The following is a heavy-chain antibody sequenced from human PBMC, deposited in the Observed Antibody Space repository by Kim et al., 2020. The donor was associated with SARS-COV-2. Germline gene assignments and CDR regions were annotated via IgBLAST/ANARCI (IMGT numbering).Heavy chain of an antibody. J-gene: IGHJ4*02. V-gene: IGHV1-18*04. CDR3: ARDGYSCTNGVCPSFDY. CDR2: ISAYNGNT. Sequence: ASVKVSCKASGYTFTSYGISWVRQAPGQGLEWMGWISAYNGNTNYAKKLQGRVTMTTDTSTSTAYMELRSLRSDDTAVYYCARDGYSCTNGVCPSFDYWGQGTLVTVSS. CDR1: GYTFTSYG. D-gene: IGHD2-8*01.